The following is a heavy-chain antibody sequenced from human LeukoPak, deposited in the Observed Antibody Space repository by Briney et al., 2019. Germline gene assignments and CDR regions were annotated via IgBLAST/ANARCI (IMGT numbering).Heavy chain of an antibody. V-gene: IGHV3-33*01. J-gene: IGHJ4*02. CDR2: IWHDGSHK. CDR1: GFSFDTYA. CDR3: ARGRGVLLWFGESPNFDY. Sequence: GRSPRLSCAASGFSFDTYAMHWVRQAPGQGLEWVALIWHDGSHKFYSNSVRGQFTISRDNSKNTVYLQMDNLRPDDTAVYYCARGRGVLLWFGESPNFDYWGQGTLVTVSS. D-gene: IGHD3-10*01.